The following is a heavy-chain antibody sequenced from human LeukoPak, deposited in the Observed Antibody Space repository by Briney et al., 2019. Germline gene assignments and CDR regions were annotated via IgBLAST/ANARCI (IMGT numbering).Heavy chain of an antibody. D-gene: IGHD3-22*01. Sequence: KPSETLSLTCTVSGGSISSYYWSWIRQPPGKGLEWIGYIYYSGSTNYNPSLKSRVTISVDTSKNQFSLKLSSVTAADTAVYYCARDMYYDSSGYYQHYYGMDVWSQGTTVTVSS. CDR2: IYYSGST. V-gene: IGHV4-59*01. CDR1: GGSISSYY. J-gene: IGHJ6*02. CDR3: ARDMYYDSSGYYQHYYGMDV.